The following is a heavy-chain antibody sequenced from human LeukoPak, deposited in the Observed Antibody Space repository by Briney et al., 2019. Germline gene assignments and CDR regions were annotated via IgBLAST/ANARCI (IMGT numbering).Heavy chain of an antibody. J-gene: IGHJ4*02. CDR2: ISSSSSYI. Sequence: GGSLRLSCAASGFTFSSYSMNWVRQAPGKGLEWVSSISSSSSYIYYADSVKGRFTISRDNAKNSLYLQMNSLRAEDTAVYYCAKEPKSYYYDSSGSGGYWGQGTLVTVSS. CDR1: GFTFSSYS. D-gene: IGHD3-22*01. CDR3: AKEPKSYYYDSSGSGGY. V-gene: IGHV3-21*04.